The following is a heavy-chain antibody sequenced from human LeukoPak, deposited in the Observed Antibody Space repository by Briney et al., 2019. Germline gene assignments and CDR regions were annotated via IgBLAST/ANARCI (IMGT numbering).Heavy chain of an antibody. D-gene: IGHD2-21*02. CDR2: MNPNSGNT. Sequence: ASVNVSCKASVYTFTSYDINWVRQATGQGLEWMGWMNPNSGNTGYAQKFQGRVTMTRNTSISTAYMELSSLRSEDTAVYYCARSFRMTATDYWGQGTLVTVSS. CDR3: ARSFRMTATDY. V-gene: IGHV1-8*01. CDR1: VYTFTSYD. J-gene: IGHJ4*02.